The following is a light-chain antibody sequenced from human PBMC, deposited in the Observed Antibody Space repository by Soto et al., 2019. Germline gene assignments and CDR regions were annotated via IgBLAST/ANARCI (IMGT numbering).Light chain of an antibody. CDR2: EVS. Sequence: QSALTQPASVSGSPGQSITISCTGTSSDVGGYKYVSWYQQHPGKAPKLMIYEVSNRPSGVSNRFSGSKSGSTASLTISGLQADEEADYYCSSYKSRSPCVFGTGTKVTV. CDR3: SSYKSRSPCV. CDR1: SSDVGGYKY. V-gene: IGLV2-14*01. J-gene: IGLJ1*01.